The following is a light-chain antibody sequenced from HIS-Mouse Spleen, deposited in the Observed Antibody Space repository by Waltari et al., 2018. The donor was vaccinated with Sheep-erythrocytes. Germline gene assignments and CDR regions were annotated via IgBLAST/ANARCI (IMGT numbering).Light chain of an antibody. CDR3: QQYYSFPYT. CDR1: QGISSY. Sequence: IWMTQYPSLLSASTADRVTISCRISQGISSYLAWYQKKPGKAPELLIYAASTLQSGVPSRFSGSGSGTDFTLTISCLQSEDFATYYCQQYYSFPYTFGQGTKLDIK. V-gene: IGKV1D-8*02. CDR2: AAS. J-gene: IGKJ2*01.